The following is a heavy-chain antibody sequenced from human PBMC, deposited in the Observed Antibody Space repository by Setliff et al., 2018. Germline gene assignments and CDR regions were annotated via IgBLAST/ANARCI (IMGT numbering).Heavy chain of an antibody. Sequence: PSENLSLTCTVSGASLRSGSNYWGWFRQPAGKGLEWVGRIYTDGTTNYNPSLKSRVSISADTSMNHFSLRMTSVSAADTAVYYCAKEHVVISFVTNTHHHYGMDVWGQGATVTVSS. V-gene: IGHV4-61*02. D-gene: IGHD2-8*01. CDR3: AKEHVVISFVTNTHHHYGMDV. CDR2: IYTDGTT. J-gene: IGHJ6*02. CDR1: GASLRSGSNY.